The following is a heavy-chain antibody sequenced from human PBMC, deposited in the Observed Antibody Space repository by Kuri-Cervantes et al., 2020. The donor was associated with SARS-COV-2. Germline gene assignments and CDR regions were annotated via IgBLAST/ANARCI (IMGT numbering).Heavy chain of an antibody. D-gene: IGHD5-12*01. J-gene: IGHJ4*02. CDR1: GFTFDDYT. CDR3: AKGGYSGPPHFDY. CDR2: ISWDGGST. Sequence: GGSLRLSCAASGFTFDDYTMHWVRQAPGKGLEWVSLISWDGGSTYYADSVKGRFTISRDNSKNSLYLQMNSLRAEDTAVYYCAKGGYSGPPHFDYWGQGTLVTVSS. V-gene: IGHV3-43*01.